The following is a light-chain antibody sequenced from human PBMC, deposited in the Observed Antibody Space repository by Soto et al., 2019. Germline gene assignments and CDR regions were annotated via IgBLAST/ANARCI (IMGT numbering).Light chain of an antibody. CDR3: QQYYSYPT. CDR1: QGISSY. V-gene: IGKV1-8*01. Sequence: AIRMTQSPSSLSASTGDRVTITCRASQGISSYLAWYQQKPGKAPKLLIYAASTLQSGAPSRFSGSGSGTDFTLTISCLQSEDFATYYCQQYYSYPTFGGGTKVEIK. CDR2: AAS. J-gene: IGKJ4*01.